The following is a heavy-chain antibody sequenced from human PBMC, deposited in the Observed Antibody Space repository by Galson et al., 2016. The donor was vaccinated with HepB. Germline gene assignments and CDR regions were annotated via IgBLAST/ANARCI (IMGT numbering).Heavy chain of an antibody. CDR1: GDSIRNVGRH. V-gene: IGHV4-39*01. Sequence: SETLSLTCTVSGDSIRNVGRHWGWFRQSPGKGLEYIGSIHSSGTSYYNPSLTSRVTVSADMSRNQFFLSLTSVTAADTAIYYCVRLGTAAAVANRRGSIYWSQGTQVTVSS. D-gene: IGHD6-13*01. J-gene: IGHJ4*02. CDR3: VRLGTAAAVANRRGSIY. CDR2: IHSSGTS.